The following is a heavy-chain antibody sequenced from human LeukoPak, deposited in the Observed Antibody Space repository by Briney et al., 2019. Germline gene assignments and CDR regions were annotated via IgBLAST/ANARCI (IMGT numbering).Heavy chain of an antibody. D-gene: IGHD3-22*01. J-gene: IGHJ4*02. CDR1: GFIFSSYA. CDR2: ISGSGGGT. Sequence: GGSLRLSCAASGFIFSSYAMSWVRQAPRKGLEWVSAISGSGGGTYYADSVKGRFTISRDNSKKILYLQMNSLRVEDTALYYCAKERDSSGYFDYWGQGTLVTASS. CDR3: AKERDSSGYFDY. V-gene: IGHV3-23*01.